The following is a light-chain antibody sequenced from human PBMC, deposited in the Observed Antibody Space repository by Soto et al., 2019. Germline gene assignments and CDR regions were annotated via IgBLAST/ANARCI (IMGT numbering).Light chain of an antibody. CDR3: QQYVIWPPTFT. CDR1: QSVSSN. J-gene: IGKJ2*01. CDR2: SAS. Sequence: IVMTQSPATLSVSPGERVTLSCRASQSVSSNLARYQQKPGQAPRLLIYSASTRATGIPARFSGSGSGTEFTLAITSLQSEDFAVYFCQQYVIWPPTFTFGQGTKLEIK. V-gene: IGKV3-15*01.